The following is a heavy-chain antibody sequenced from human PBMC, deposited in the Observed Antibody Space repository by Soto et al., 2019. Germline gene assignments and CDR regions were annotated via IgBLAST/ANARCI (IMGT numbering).Heavy chain of an antibody. V-gene: IGHV4-31*03. CDR1: GGSISSGGYY. Sequence: SETLSLTCTVSGGSISSGGYYWRWIRQHPGKGLEWIGYIYYSGSTYYNPSLKSRVTISVDTSKNQFSLKLSSVTAADTAVYYCATGSRGSGAAFDIWGQGTMVTVSS. CDR3: ATGSRGSGAAFDI. J-gene: IGHJ3*02. D-gene: IGHD7-27*01. CDR2: IYYSGST.